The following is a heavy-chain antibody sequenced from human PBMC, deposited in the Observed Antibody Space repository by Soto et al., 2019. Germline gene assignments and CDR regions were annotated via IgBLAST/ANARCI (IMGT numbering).Heavy chain of an antibody. CDR1: GFTFSNHD. D-gene: IGHD1-1*01. J-gene: IGHJ4*02. CDR2: IGDSGART. Sequence: EVQLLESGGGLVQPGGSLRRSCAASGFTFSNHDMTWVRQAPGKGLEWVSTIGDSGARTYYVDSVRGRFKISIDNSRNTLYLQMNDLRADDTAVYYCVKDDVSGIPFSDYWGRGTLVTVSS. V-gene: IGHV3-23*01. CDR3: VKDDVSGIPFSDY.